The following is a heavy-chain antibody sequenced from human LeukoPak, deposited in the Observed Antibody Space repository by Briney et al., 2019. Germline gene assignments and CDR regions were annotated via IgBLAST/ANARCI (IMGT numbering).Heavy chain of an antibody. CDR1: GYTFTGYY. CDR2: INPNSGGT. CDR3: ARYIVVVPAAQDYYYYMDV. Sequence: ASVKVSCKASGYTFTGYYMHWVRQAPGQGLEWMGWINPNSGGTNYAQKFQGRVTMTRDTSISTAYMELSRLRSDDTAVYYCARYIVVVPAAQDYYYYMDVWGKGTTVTVSS. V-gene: IGHV1-2*02. D-gene: IGHD2-2*01. J-gene: IGHJ6*03.